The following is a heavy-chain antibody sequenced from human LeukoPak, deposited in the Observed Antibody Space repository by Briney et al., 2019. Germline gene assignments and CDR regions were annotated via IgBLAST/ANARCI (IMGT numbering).Heavy chain of an antibody. CDR1: GASITSYY. CDR3: ARFGVIGSNVYNWFDP. J-gene: IGHJ5*02. D-gene: IGHD2-21*01. Sequence: PSQTLFLTCTVSGASITSYYWSWIRQPPGKGLEWIGHIYHKGSTTYNSSLKSRITISVNAAKTQFSLKLSSVTAADTAVYYCARFGVIGSNVYNWFDPWGPGILVTVSS. CDR2: IYHKGST. V-gene: IGHV4-59*01.